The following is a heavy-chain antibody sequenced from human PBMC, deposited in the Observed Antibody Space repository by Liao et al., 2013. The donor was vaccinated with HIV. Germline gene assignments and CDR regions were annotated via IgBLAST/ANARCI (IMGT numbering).Heavy chain of an antibody. D-gene: IGHD3-3*01. J-gene: IGHJ4*02. CDR2: ISTSGTT. V-gene: IGHV4-4*07. CDR1: GGSISSYY. CDR3: ARQLTIFGVVYFDY. Sequence: QVRLQESGPGLVKPSETLSLTCTVSGGSISSYYWSWIRQPAGKGLEWIGRISTSGTTNYNPSLKSRVTMSVDTSKNQFSLNLSSVTAADTAVYYCARQLTIFGVVYFDYWGQGTLVTVSS.